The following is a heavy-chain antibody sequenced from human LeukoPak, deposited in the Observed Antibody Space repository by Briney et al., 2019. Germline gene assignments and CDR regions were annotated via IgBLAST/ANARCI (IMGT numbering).Heavy chain of an antibody. V-gene: IGHV3-48*03. J-gene: IGHJ4*02. D-gene: IGHD4-17*01. CDR2: ISSSSGSTI. CDR1: GFRFTSYE. CDR3: AREHSVYYCDYENYFDY. Sequence: GGSLKLSCAASGFRFTSYEMNWVRQAPGRGLEWVSYISSSSGSTIYYADSVNGRFTISRDNAKNSLYLQMTSLRAEDTAVYYCAREHSVYYCDYENYFDYWGQGTLVTVSS.